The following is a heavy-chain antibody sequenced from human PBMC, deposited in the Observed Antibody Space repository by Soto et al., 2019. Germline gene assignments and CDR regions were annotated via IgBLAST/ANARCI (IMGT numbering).Heavy chain of an antibody. V-gene: IGHV3-64*01. Sequence: ASVKVSCKVSGYTLTELSMHWVRQAPGKGLEYVSAISSNGGSTYYANSVKGRFTISRDNSKNTLYLQMGSLRAEDMAVYYCARALGYAFDIWGQGTMVTVSS. J-gene: IGHJ3*02. CDR1: GYTLTELS. CDR3: ARALGYAFDI. CDR2: ISSNGGST. D-gene: IGHD7-27*01.